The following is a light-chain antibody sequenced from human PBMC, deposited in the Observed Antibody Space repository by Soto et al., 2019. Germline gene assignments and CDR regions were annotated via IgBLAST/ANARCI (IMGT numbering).Light chain of an antibody. CDR3: QQRSNWPQDT. Sequence: EIVLTQSPATLSLSPGERATLSCRASQSVSSYLAWYQQQPGQAPRLLIYDASNRATGIPARFSGSGSGTAFTLTISSLEPEDFAVYYCQQRSNWPQDTFGQGTKLEIK. CDR1: QSVSSY. V-gene: IGKV3-11*01. J-gene: IGKJ2*01. CDR2: DAS.